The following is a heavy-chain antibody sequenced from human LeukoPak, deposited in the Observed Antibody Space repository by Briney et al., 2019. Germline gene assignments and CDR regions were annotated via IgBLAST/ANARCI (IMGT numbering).Heavy chain of an antibody. D-gene: IGHD3-10*02. Sequence: PGGSLRLSCAASGFTFSSYAMSWVRQAPGKGLEWVSAISGSGGSTYYADSVKGRFTISRDNAKNSPYLQMNSLRAEDTAVYYCAELGITMIGGVWGKGTTVTISS. CDR3: AELGITMIGGV. CDR2: ISGSGGST. J-gene: IGHJ6*04. V-gene: IGHV3-23*01. CDR1: GFTFSSYA.